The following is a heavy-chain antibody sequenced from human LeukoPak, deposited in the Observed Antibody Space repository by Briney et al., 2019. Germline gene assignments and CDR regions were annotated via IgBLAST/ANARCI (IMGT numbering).Heavy chain of an antibody. Sequence: KPSETLSLTCTVSGDSISSGSYYWSWIRQPAGKGLEWIGRIYTSGSTNYNPSLKSRVTISVDTSKNQFSLKLSSVTAADTAVYYCARRPAYYDFWSRSDAFDIWGQGTMVTVS. CDR1: GDSISSGSYY. CDR3: ARRPAYYDFWSRSDAFDI. V-gene: IGHV4-61*02. D-gene: IGHD3-3*01. J-gene: IGHJ3*02. CDR2: IYTSGST.